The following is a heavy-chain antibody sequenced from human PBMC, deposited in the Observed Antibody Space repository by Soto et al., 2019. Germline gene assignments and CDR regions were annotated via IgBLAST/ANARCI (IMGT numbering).Heavy chain of an antibody. V-gene: IGHV1-46*03. J-gene: IGHJ3*02. D-gene: IGHD3-16*02. CDR2: INPSGGST. CDR1: GYTFTSYY. Sequence: GASVKVSCKASGYTFTSYYMHWVRQAPGQGLEWMGIINPSGGSTSYAQKFQGRVTMTRDTSTSTVYMELSSLRSEDTAVYYCASMSKGLGELSFPPSLLGVRPRTADDAFDIWGQGTMVTVSS. CDR3: ASMSKGLGELSFPPSLLGVRPRTADDAFDI.